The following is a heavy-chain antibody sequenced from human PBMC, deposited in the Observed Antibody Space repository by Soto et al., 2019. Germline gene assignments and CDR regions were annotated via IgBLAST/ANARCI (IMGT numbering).Heavy chain of an antibody. D-gene: IGHD3-22*01. CDR3: AKRYYYDSSGYPVHAFDI. CDR1: GFTFSSYS. CDR2: ISSSSSYI. V-gene: IGHV3-21*01. J-gene: IGHJ3*02. Sequence: PGGSLRLACAAAGFTFSSYSMNWVRQAPGKGLEWVSSISSSSSYIYYSDSVKGRFTISRENAKNSLYLQMNSLRAEDTAVYYCAKRYYYDSSGYPVHAFDIWGQGTMVTVSS.